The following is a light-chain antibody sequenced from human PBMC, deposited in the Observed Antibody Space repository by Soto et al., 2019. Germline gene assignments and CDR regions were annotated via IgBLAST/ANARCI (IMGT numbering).Light chain of an antibody. CDR2: DAS. Sequence: ETVLTQSPATLSLSPGETATLSCRASQSVRSNLAWYQHKPGQAPRLLIYDASNRATGIPGRFSGSGSGTDFTLTISNLEPEDFAVYYCQQRDNWPWTFGQGGKVEIK. CDR3: QQRDNWPWT. CDR1: QSVRSN. J-gene: IGKJ1*01. V-gene: IGKV3-11*01.